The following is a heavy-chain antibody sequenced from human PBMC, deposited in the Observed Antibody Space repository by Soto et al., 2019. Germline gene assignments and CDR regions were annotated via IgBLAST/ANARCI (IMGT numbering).Heavy chain of an antibody. J-gene: IGHJ3*01. Sequence: TLSLTCAVYGGSFSGYFWNWIRQTPGKGLEWIGKVNHNGRNNYNPSLKSRVTISLDMSKNQISLKLTSVTAADTAVYYCARGGSSDWQVAFDFWGQGTMVTVSS. D-gene: IGHD6-19*01. CDR1: GGSFSGYF. CDR2: VNHNGRN. CDR3: ARGGSSDWQVAFDF. V-gene: IGHV4-34*01.